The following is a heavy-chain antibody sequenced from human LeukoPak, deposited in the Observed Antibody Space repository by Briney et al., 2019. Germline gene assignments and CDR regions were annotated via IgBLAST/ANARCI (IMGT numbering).Heavy chain of an antibody. V-gene: IGHV1-69*04. CDR2: IIPILGIA. D-gene: IGHD3-3*01. CDR3: ARVGDFWSGYLDY. CDR1: GGTFSSYA. Sequence: SVKVSCKASGGTFSSYAISWVRQAPGQGLEWMGRIIPILGIANYAQKFQGRVTITADKSTSTAYMELSSLRSEDTAVYYCARVGDFWSGYLDYWGQGTLVTVSS. J-gene: IGHJ4*02.